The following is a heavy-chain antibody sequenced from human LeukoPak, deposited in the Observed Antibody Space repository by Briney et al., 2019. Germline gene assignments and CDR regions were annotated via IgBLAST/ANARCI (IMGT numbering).Heavy chain of an antibody. CDR1: GGSISSSSYY. CDR3: ARDDIAAAGTRGGNDAFDI. J-gene: IGHJ3*02. Sequence: PSETLSLTCTVSGGSISSSSYYWGWIRQPPGKGLEWIGSIYYSGSTYYNPSLKSRVTISVDTSKNQFSLKLSSVTAADTAVYYCARDDIAAAGTRGGNDAFDIWGQGTMVTVSS. CDR2: IYYSGST. D-gene: IGHD6-13*01. V-gene: IGHV4-39*07.